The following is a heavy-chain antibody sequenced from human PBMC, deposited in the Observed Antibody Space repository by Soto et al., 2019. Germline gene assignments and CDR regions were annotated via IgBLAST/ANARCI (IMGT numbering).Heavy chain of an antibody. D-gene: IGHD2-2*01. J-gene: IGHJ4*02. CDR2: ISGSGGST. CDR3: AKPPPSLVRSAIMGTDY. V-gene: IGHV3-23*01. CDR1: GFTFSSYA. Sequence: GGSLRLSCAASGFTFSSYAMSWVRQAPGKGLEWVSAISGSGGSTYYAESVKGRFTISRDNSKNTLYLQMKSQRAEDTAVYYCAKPPPSLVRSAIMGTDYWGQGTLVTVSS.